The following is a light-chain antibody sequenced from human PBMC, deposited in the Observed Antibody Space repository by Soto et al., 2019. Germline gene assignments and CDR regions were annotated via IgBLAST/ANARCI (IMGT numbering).Light chain of an antibody. J-gene: IGLJ1*01. CDR2: VNN. CDR3: QSYDDSLSTYV. Sequence: QSVLTQPPSVSGAPGQRFTISCTGSSSSIGAGYHVHWYQQLPGAAPKLLISVNNNRPSGVPDRFSGSRSGTSASLAIAGLQAEDEADYYCQSYDDSLSTYVFGTGTKVTVL. V-gene: IGLV1-40*01. CDR1: SSSIGAGYH.